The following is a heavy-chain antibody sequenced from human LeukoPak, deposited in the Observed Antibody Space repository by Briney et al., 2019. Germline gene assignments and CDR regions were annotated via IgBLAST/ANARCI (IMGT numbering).Heavy chain of an antibody. CDR1: GFTFDDYA. V-gene: IGHV3-9*01. CDR3: AKIYSYGRQNYFDY. D-gene: IGHD5-18*01. J-gene: IGHJ4*02. CDR2: ISWNSGSV. Sequence: GGSLRLSCAASGFTFDDYAMHWVRQAPGKGLEWVSGISWNSGSVGYADSVKGRFTISRDNAKNSLYLQMNSLRAEDTALYYCAKIYSYGRQNYFDYWGQGTLVTVSS.